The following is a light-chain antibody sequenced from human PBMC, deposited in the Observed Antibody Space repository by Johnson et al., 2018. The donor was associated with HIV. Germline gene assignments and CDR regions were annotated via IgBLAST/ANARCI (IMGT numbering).Light chain of an antibody. Sequence: QSVLTQPPSVSAAPGQKVNISCSGSSSNIGNNYVSWYQHLPGTAPKLLIYENNKRPSGIPDRFSGSKSGTSATLGITGLQTGDEADYYCGTWDSSLSAGGVFGTGTKVTVL. J-gene: IGLJ1*01. CDR1: SSNIGNNY. V-gene: IGLV1-51*02. CDR2: ENN. CDR3: GTWDSSLSAGGV.